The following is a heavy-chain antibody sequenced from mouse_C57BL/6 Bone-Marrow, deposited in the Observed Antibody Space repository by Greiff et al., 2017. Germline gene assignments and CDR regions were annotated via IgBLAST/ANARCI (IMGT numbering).Heavy chain of an antibody. Sequence: VKLMESGAELARPGASVKLSCKASGYTFTSYGISWVKQRTGQGLEWIGEIYPRSGNTYYNEKFKGKATLTADKSSSTAYMELRSLTSEDSAGYFCAKKGGLGRYYFDYWGQGTTLTVSS. D-gene: IGHD4-1*01. CDR3: AKKGGLGRYYFDY. CDR1: GYTFTSYG. CDR2: IYPRSGNT. V-gene: IGHV1-81*01. J-gene: IGHJ2*01.